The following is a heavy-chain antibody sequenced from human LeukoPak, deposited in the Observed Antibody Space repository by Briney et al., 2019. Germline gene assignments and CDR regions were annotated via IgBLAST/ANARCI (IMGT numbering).Heavy chain of an antibody. CDR1: GFTVSSNH. Sequence: GGSLRLSCAASGFTVSSNHMSWVRQAPGKGLEWVSLIYSGGSTYSPDSVKRRFSISRDNSKSTLHLQMTRLRAEDTAVYYCARASYYDSRWYWGRGTLVTVSS. CDR2: IYSGGST. J-gene: IGHJ4*02. D-gene: IGHD3-22*01. V-gene: IGHV3-53*01. CDR3: ARASYYDSRWY.